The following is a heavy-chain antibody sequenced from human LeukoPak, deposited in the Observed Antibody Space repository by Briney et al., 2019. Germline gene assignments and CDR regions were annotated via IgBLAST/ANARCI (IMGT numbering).Heavy chain of an antibody. J-gene: IGHJ4*02. CDR3: AKLHNLNSDY. D-gene: IGHD1-14*01. CDR2: ITGSGDGT. Sequence: HPGGSLRLSCAASGFTFSSYAMSWVRQAPGKGLEWVSAITGSGDGTFYADSVKGRFTISRDNSKNMLYLQVNSLRAEDTAVYYCAKLHNLNSDYWGQGTLVTVSS. CDR1: GFTFSSYA. V-gene: IGHV3-23*01.